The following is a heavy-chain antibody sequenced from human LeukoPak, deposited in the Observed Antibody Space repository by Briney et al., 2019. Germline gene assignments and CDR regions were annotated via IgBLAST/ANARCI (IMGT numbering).Heavy chain of an antibody. J-gene: IGHJ4*02. CDR3: AKFGITRVRYFDY. V-gene: IGHV3-23*01. CDR1: GFTFSSHG. D-gene: IGHD3-10*01. Sequence: GGSLRLSCAASGFTFSSHGMSWVRQAPGKGLEWVSAISGSGGSTYYADSVKGRFTISRDNSKNTLYLQMNSLRAEDTAVYYCAKFGITRVRYFDYWGQGTLVTVSS. CDR2: ISGSGGST.